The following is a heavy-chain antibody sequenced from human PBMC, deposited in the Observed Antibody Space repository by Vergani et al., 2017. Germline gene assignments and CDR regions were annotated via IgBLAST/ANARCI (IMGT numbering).Heavy chain of an antibody. J-gene: IGHJ5*02. V-gene: IGHV1-69*12. Sequence: QVQLVQSGAEVKKPGSSVKVSCKASGGTFSSYAISWVRQAPGQGLEWMGGIIPIFGTANYEQKFQGRVTITADESTSTAYVELSSRRSVDTAVYYCARYLRGSEVYCSGGSCYPPFNWFDPWGQGTLVTVSS. D-gene: IGHD2-15*01. CDR2: IIPIFGTA. CDR1: GGTFSSYA. CDR3: ARYLRGSEVYCSGGSCYPPFNWFDP.